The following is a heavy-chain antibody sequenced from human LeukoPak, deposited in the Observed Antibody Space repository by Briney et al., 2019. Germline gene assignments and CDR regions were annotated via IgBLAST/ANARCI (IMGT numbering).Heavy chain of an antibody. V-gene: IGHV1-2*02. CDR3: ARDRLYNWNYVSDWFDP. Sequence: ASVKVSCKGSGYTFTGYYMHLVWQAPGQGLELMGWINPNSGGTNYAQKFQGRVTMTRDTSISTAYKKLSRLRSDDTAVYYCARDRLYNWNYVSDWFDPWGQGTLVTVSS. CDR1: GYTFTGYY. D-gene: IGHD1-7*01. CDR2: INPNSGGT. J-gene: IGHJ5*02.